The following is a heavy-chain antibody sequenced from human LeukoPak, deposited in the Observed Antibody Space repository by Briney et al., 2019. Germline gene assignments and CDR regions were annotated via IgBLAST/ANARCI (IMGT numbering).Heavy chain of an antibody. V-gene: IGHV3-7*02. D-gene: IGHD6-19*01. J-gene: IGHJ4*02. CDR1: GFTFSSSW. CDR2: IKEDGTEE. Sequence: PGGSLRLSCAASGFTFSSSWMTWVRQAPGKGLEWVAHIKEDGTEEYYVDSVKGRFTISRDNAKNSLYLQMNSLRDEDTAVYFCARYGSGWGFDYWGQGTLVTVSS. CDR3: ARYGSGWGFDY.